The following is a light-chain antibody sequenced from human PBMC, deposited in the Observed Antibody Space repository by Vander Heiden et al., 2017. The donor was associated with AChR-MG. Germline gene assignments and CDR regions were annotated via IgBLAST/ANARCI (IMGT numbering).Light chain of an antibody. J-gene: IGKJ1*01. CDR3: QQYNTCPWT. Sequence: DIQMTQSPSTLSASVGDRVTITCRASQSIRSWLAWYQQKPGTAPKLLIYRGSTLDRGGPSRFSGSGSATSCTLTISSLQPDDFATYYCQQYNTCPWTFGQGTTVEIK. CDR2: RGS. CDR1: QSIRSW. V-gene: IGKV1-5*03.